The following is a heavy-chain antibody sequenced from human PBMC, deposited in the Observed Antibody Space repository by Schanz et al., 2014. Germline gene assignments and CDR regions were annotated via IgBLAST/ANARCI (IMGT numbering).Heavy chain of an antibody. Sequence: EVQLVESGGGLVQPGGSLRLSCAASGFTFSNYDMHWVRQAPGKGLEWVSCIRGSGGSTLYADSVQGRFTISRDDSKNMLYLQMNSLRAEDTAVYYCAKVWKDHRIAGRPGWSDGMDVWGQGTTVTVSS. V-gene: IGHV3-23*04. J-gene: IGHJ6*02. CDR3: AKVWKDHRIAGRPGWSDGMDV. D-gene: IGHD6-6*01. CDR1: GFTFSNYD. CDR2: IRGSGGST.